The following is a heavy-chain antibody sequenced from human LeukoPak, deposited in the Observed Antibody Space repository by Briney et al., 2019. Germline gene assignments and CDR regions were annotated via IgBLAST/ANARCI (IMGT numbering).Heavy chain of an antibody. CDR3: ASRYYDSSGYLY. CDR2: ISSSSSYI. D-gene: IGHD3-22*01. J-gene: IGHJ4*02. Sequence: GGSLRLSCAASGFTFSSYEMNWVRQAPGKGLEWVSSISSSSSYIYYADSVKGRFTISRDNAKNSLYLQMNSLRAEDTAVYYCASRYYDSSGYLYWGQGTLVTVSS. CDR1: GFTFSSYE. V-gene: IGHV3-21*01.